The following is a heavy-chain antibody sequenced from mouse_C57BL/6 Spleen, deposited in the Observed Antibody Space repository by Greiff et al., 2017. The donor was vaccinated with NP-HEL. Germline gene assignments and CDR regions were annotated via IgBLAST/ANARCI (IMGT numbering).Heavy chain of an antibody. V-gene: IGHV1-85*01. CDR1: GYTFTSYD. CDR2: IYPRDGST. J-gene: IGHJ4*01. CDR3: ARGDWDYAMDY. Sequence: QVQLQQSGPELVKPGASVKLSCKASGYTFTSYDINWVKQRPGQGLEWIGWIYPRDGSTKYNEKFKGKATLTVDTSSSTAYMELHSLTSEDAAVYFCARGDWDYAMDYWGQGTSVTVSS. D-gene: IGHD4-1*01.